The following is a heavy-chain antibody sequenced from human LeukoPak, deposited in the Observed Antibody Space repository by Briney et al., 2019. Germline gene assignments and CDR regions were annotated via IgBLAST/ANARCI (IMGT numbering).Heavy chain of an antibody. CDR3: ARATSMVTYYYYGMDV. D-gene: IGHD5-18*01. CDR2: INHSGST. Sequence: SETLSLTCAVYGGSFSGYYWSWIRQSPGKGLEWIGEINHSGSTNYNPSLKSRVTISVDTSKNQFSPKLSSVTAADTAVYYCARATSMVTYYYYGMDVWGQGTTVTVSS. J-gene: IGHJ6*02. V-gene: IGHV4-34*01. CDR1: GGSFSGYY.